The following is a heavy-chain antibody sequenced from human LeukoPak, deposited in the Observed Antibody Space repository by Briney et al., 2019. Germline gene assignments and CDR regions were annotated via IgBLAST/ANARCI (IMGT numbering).Heavy chain of an antibody. CDR3: ASGPLVGAMDY. D-gene: IGHD1-26*01. J-gene: IGHJ4*02. CDR2: INPNSGGT. V-gene: IGHV1-2*02. CDR1: GYTFTGYY. Sequence: ASVKVSSKASGYTFTGYYMHWVRQAPGPGLEGMGWINPNSGGTNYAQTVQGRVTMTRDTSISTAYMELSRLRSDDTAVYYCASGPLVGAMDYWGQGTLVTVSS.